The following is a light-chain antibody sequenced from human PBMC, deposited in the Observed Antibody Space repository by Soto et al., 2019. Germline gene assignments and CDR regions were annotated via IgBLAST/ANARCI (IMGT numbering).Light chain of an antibody. V-gene: IGLV4-60*02. J-gene: IGLJ1*01. CDR3: ATRDSTTHV. CDR2: LEGSGSY. CDR1: SGHISYI. Sequence: QSVLTQSSSASASLGPSVKLTCTLTSGHISYIIACHQQQPEKAPRYLMKLEGSGSYNKGSGLPDRFSGSSSGADRYFAIANLEFADEADYSCATRDSTTHVFGTGTKLTVL.